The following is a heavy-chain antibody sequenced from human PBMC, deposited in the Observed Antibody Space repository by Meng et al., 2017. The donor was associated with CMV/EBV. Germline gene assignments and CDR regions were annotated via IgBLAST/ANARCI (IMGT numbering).Heavy chain of an antibody. J-gene: IGHJ4*02. D-gene: IGHD1-14*01. CDR2: IYYSGST. CDR1: CGSISSGDYY. Sequence: VQLQGAGPGLVKPLQTLALTCTVSCGSISSGDYYWSWIRQPPGKGLEWIGYIYYSGSTYYNPSLKSRVTISVDTSKNQFSLKLSSVTAADTAVYYCARVTSRVAGAFDYWGQGTLVTVSS. CDR3: ARVTSRVAGAFDY. V-gene: IGHV4-30-4*08.